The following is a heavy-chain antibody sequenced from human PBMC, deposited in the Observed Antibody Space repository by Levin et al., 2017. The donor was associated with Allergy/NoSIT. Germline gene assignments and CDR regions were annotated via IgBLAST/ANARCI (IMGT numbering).Heavy chain of an antibody. J-gene: IGHJ4*02. Sequence: PGGSLRLSCAASGFTFSNYAMNWVRQAPGKVLEWVSVIIASGGSTYYADSVKGRFTISRDNSKNTLYLQMNSLRGEDTAVDYCAIHPRYNGNDGQGNWGQGTLVTVSS. CDR1: GFTFSNYA. V-gene: IGHV3-23*01. D-gene: IGHD1-20*01. CDR2: IIASGGST. CDR3: AIHPRYNGNDGQGN.